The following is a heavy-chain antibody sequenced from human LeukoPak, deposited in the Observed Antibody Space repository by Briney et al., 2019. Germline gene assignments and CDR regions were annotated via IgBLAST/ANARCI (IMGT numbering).Heavy chain of an antibody. CDR1: GYTFTGYY. D-gene: IGHD1-26*01. CDR2: INPNIGGT. Sequence: GASVKVSCKASGYTFTGYYMHWVRQAPGQGLEWMGRINPNIGGTNYAQKFQGRVTMTRDTSISTIYMELSRLRSDDTAVYCCARVGAGLNDAFDIWGQGTMVTVSS. CDR3: ARVGAGLNDAFDI. V-gene: IGHV1-2*06. J-gene: IGHJ3*02.